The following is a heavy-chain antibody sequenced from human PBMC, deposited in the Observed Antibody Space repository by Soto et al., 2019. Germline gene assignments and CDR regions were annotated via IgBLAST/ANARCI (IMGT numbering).Heavy chain of an antibody. D-gene: IGHD3-22*01. Sequence: SETLSLTCTVSGVSISSSICYLGWIRQPPGKGLEWIGSIYYSGSTYYNPSLKSRVTISVDTSKNQFSLKLSSVTAADTAVYYCARDAKRDWYYYDSSGYYDYWGQGTLVTVSS. J-gene: IGHJ4*02. V-gene: IGHV4-39*02. CDR3: ARDAKRDWYYYDSSGYYDY. CDR2: IYYSGST. CDR1: GVSISSSICY.